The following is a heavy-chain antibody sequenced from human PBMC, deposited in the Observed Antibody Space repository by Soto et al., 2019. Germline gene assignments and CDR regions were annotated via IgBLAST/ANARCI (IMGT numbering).Heavy chain of an antibody. V-gene: IGHV1-69*13. CDR2: IIPIFGTA. Sequence: SVKVSCKASGGTFSSYAISWVRQAPGQGREWMGGIIPIFGTANYAQKFQGRVTITADESTSTAYMELSSLRSEDTAVYYCTFGVVIIVSQDYYYYGMDVWGQGXTVTVSS. D-gene: IGHD3-3*01. J-gene: IGHJ6*02. CDR3: TFGVVIIVSQDYYYYGMDV. CDR1: GGTFSSYA.